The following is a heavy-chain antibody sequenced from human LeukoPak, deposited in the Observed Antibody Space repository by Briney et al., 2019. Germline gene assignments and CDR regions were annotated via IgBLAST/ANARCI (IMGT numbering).Heavy chain of an antibody. CDR3: ARASYCSGGSCYMDY. V-gene: IGHV1-18*01. CDR1: GYTFTSYA. Sequence: GASVTVSCKASGYTFTSYAISWVRQAPGQGLEWMGWISGYNGNTNYAQKLQGRVTMTTDTSTSTAYMELRSLRSDDTAVYYCARASYCSGGSCYMDYWGQGALVTVSS. D-gene: IGHD2-15*01. J-gene: IGHJ4*02. CDR2: ISGYNGNT.